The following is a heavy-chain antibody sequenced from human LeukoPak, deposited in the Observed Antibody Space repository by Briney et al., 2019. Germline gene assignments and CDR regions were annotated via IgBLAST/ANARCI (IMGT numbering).Heavy chain of an antibody. CDR2: ISAYNGNT. D-gene: IGHD3-22*01. V-gene: IGHV1-18*01. J-gene: IGHJ4*02. CDR3: ARGGDYYDSSGYYIDY. CDR1: GYTFTSYG. Sequence: ASVKVSCKASGYTFTSYGISWVRQAPGQGLEWMGWISAYNGNTNYAQKLQGKVTMTTDTSTSTAYMELRSLRPDDTAVYYCARGGDYYDSSGYYIDYWGQGTLVTVSS.